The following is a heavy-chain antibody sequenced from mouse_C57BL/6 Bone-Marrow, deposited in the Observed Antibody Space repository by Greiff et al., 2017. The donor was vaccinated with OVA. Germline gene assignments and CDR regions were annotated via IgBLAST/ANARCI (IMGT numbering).Heavy chain of an antibody. CDR3: TTRYYYGSSHYWYFDV. CDR1: GFNIKDDY. CDR2: IDPENGDT. J-gene: IGHJ1*03. V-gene: IGHV14-4*01. D-gene: IGHD1-1*01. Sequence: EVMLVESGAELVRPGASVKLSCTASGFNIKDDYMHWVKQRPEQGLEWIGWIDPENGDTEYASKFQGKATITADTSSNTAYLQLSSLTSEDTAVYYCTTRYYYGSSHYWYFDVWGTGTTVTVSS.